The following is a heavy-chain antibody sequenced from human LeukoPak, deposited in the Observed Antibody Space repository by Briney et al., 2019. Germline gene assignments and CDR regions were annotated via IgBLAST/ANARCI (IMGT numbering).Heavy chain of an antibody. CDR2: INPNSGGT. J-gene: IGHJ4*02. D-gene: IGHD3-22*01. CDR1: GYTFTAYY. Sequence: ASVKVSCKTSGYTFTAYYMHWVRQAPGQGLEWTGRINPNSGGTKYAQKFQGRVTMTWDTSISTAYMELSRLRSDDTAVYFCARAGYDISGYYPFDYWGQGTLVTV. CDR3: ARAGYDISGYYPFDY. V-gene: IGHV1-2*06.